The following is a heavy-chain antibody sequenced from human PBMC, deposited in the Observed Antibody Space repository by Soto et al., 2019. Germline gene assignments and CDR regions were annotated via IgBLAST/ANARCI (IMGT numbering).Heavy chain of an antibody. D-gene: IGHD2-21*01. V-gene: IGHV3-33*06. CDR2: IWYDGSNE. CDR1: GFSFSSYG. Sequence: QVQLVESGGGVVQPGRSLRLSCAASGFSFSSYGIHWVRQAPGKGLEWVAVIWYDGSNEYYADSVKGRFSISRDNSKSTVNLKRNSLGAEDTALYYCAKDRGGGAVVPDYWGQGTLVTVSS. J-gene: IGHJ4*02. CDR3: AKDRGGGAVVPDY.